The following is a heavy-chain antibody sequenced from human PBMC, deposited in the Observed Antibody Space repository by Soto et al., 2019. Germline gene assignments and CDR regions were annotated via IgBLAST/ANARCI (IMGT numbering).Heavy chain of an antibody. Sequence: GGSLRLSCAASGFTFSSYGMHWVRPAPGKGLEWVAVISYDESKKYYADSVKGRFTISRDNSKNTLYLQMNSLRAEDTAVYYCAKDRYYYDSSGAGVSDYWGQGTLVTVSS. V-gene: IGHV3-30*18. CDR2: ISYDESKK. D-gene: IGHD3-22*01. CDR3: AKDRYYYDSSGAGVSDY. J-gene: IGHJ4*02. CDR1: GFTFSSYG.